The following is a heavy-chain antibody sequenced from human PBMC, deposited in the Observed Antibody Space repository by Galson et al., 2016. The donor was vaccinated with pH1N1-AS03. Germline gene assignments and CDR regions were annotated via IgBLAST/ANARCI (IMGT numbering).Heavy chain of an antibody. V-gene: IGHV3-7*03. CDR1: GFIFSNYW. Sequence: SLRLSCAASGFIFSNYWMSWVRQAPGKGLESVANINQGGSETYYVDSVKGRFTIFRDNAKNSLYLQMNSLRAADTAVYPCAKGRMVPRAWFDPWGQGTRVTVSS. CDR3: AKGRMVPRAWFDP. CDR2: INQGGSET. D-gene: IGHD4/OR15-4a*01. J-gene: IGHJ5*02.